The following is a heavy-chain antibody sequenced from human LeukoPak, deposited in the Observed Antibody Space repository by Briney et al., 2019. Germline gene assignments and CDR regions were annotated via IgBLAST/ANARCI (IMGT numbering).Heavy chain of an antibody. CDR1: GFTFSKFG. V-gene: IGHV3-33*01. CDR2: IWYDGSNK. Sequence: QPGGSLRLSCAASGFTFSKFGMHWVRQAPGKGLEWVSMIWYDGSNKYFVDSVKGRFTISRDNSRNTVYLQMNSLRAEASAVYYCARGAQAVAASLVYWGQGTLVTVSS. J-gene: IGHJ4*02. D-gene: IGHD6-19*01. CDR3: ARGAQAVAASLVY.